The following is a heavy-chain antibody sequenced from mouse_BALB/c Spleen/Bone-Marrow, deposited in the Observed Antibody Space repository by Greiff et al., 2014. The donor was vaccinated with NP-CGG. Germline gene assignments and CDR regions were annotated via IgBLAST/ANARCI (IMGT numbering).Heavy chain of an antibody. Sequence: VKLMESGPGLVAPSQSLSITCTVSGFSLTSYGVHWVRQPPGKGLEWLGVIWAGGSTNYNSALMSRLSISKDSSKSQVFLKMNSLQTDDTAMYYCARDENYYGSYGTMDYWGQGTSVTVSS. J-gene: IGHJ4*01. CDR1: GFSLTSYG. D-gene: IGHD2-1*01. CDR2: IWAGGST. CDR3: ARDENYYGSYGTMDY. V-gene: IGHV2-9*02.